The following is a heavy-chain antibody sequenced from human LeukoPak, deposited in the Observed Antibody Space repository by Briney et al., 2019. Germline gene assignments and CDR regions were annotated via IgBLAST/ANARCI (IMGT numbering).Heavy chain of an antibody. D-gene: IGHD6-19*01. J-gene: IGHJ4*02. CDR3: AKDKGAVAGTGRTDY. V-gene: IGHV3-23*01. Sequence: GESLKISCAASGFTFSSYAMSWVRQAPGKGLEWVSAISYSGGSTYYADSVKGRFTISRDNSKNTLYLQMNSLRAEDTAVYYCAKDKGAVAGTGRTDYWGQGTLVTVSS. CDR1: GFTFSSYA. CDR2: ISYSGGST.